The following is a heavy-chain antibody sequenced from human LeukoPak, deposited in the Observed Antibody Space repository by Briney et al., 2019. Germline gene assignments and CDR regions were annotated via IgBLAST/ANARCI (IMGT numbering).Heavy chain of an antibody. Sequence: GGSLRLSCAASGFTVSSNYMSWVRQAPGKGLEWVSVIYSGGSTYYADSVKGRFTISRDNSKNTLYLKMNSLRAEDTAVYYCARAQMRGGVFDYWGQGTLVTVSS. D-gene: IGHD3-16*01. J-gene: IGHJ4*02. V-gene: IGHV3-66*02. CDR1: GFTVSSNY. CDR2: IYSGGST. CDR3: ARAQMRGGVFDY.